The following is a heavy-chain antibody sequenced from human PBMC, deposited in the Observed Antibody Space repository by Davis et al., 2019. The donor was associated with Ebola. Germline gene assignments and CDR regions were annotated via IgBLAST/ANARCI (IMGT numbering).Heavy chain of an antibody. CDR2: IYPGDSDT. V-gene: IGHV5-51*01. CDR3: ATCPYYYYGMDV. J-gene: IGHJ6*02. Sequence: GGPLRLSCQGPGYSFPSYWIGWVRQMPGNGLEWMGIIYPGDSDTRYSPSFHGQVTISADKSISTAYLQWSSLKASDTAMYYCATCPYYYYGMDVWGQGTTVTVSS. CDR1: GYSFPSYW.